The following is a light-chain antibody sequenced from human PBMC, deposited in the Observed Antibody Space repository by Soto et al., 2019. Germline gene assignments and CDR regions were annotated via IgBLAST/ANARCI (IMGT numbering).Light chain of an antibody. J-gene: IGKJ2*01. CDR3: HQYNNWPPTYT. CDR2: GAS. Sequence: EIVLTQSPAILPVSPGERVILSCRASQSVGSNLAWYQHKPGQAPRLLIHGASIRATDVPARFRGSGSGTDFSLIISSLQSDDFAVYYCHQYNNWPPTYTFGLGPRLEIK. CDR1: QSVGSN. V-gene: IGKV3-15*01.